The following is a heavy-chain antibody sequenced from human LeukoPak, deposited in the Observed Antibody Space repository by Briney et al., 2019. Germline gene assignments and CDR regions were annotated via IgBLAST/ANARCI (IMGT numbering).Heavy chain of an antibody. CDR3: ATSLSGYSYGSRV. CDR2: ISSSGSTI. D-gene: IGHD5-18*01. CDR1: GFTFSDYY. J-gene: IGHJ4*02. Sequence: GGSLRRSGAASGFTFSDYYMSWIRQAPGKGLEWVSYISSSGSTIYYADSVKGRFTISRDNSKNTLYLQMNSLRAEDTAVYYCATSLSGYSYGSRVWGQGTLVTVSS. V-gene: IGHV3-11*01.